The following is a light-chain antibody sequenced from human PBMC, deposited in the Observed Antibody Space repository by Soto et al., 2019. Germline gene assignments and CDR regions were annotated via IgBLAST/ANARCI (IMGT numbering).Light chain of an antibody. CDR3: QQSYSTPPT. CDR2: AAS. J-gene: IGKJ1*01. Sequence: DIQMTQSPSSLSASVGDRVTITCRASQSISSYLNWYQQKPGKAPKHLIYAASSLQSGVPSRFSGSGSGTDFTLTISSLQPEAFATYYCQQSYSTPPTFGQGTKVDIK. V-gene: IGKV1-39*01. CDR1: QSISSY.